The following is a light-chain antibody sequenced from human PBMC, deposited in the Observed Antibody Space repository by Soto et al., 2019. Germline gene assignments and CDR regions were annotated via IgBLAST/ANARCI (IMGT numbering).Light chain of an antibody. Sequence: DIQMTQSPSTLSASVGDRVTITCRASQDIRTSLNWYQQKPGKAPKFLIYVASSLQTGVPPRFSGSGSGTDFTLTISGLQAEDYAKYFCQQTYSDPPWTLGQGTKVDIK. J-gene: IGKJ1*01. CDR2: VAS. V-gene: IGKV1-39*01. CDR1: QDIRTS. CDR3: QQTYSDPPWT.